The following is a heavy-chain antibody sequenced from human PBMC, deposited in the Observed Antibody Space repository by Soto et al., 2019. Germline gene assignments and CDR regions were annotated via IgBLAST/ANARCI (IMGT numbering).Heavy chain of an antibody. Sequence: QVQLVQSGAEVKKPGASVKVSCKASGYTFTSYDINWVRQATGQGLEWMGWMNPNSGNTGYAQKFQGRVTMTRNTSISTAYMELSRLRSEDTAVYYCARAPYDYIWGSYRSEYWGQGTLVTVSS. V-gene: IGHV1-8*01. CDR1: GYTFTSYD. CDR3: ARAPYDYIWGSYRSEY. CDR2: MNPNSGNT. J-gene: IGHJ4*02. D-gene: IGHD3-16*02.